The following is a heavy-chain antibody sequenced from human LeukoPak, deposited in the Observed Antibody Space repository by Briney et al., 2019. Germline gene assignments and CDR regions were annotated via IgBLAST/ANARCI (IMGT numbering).Heavy chain of an antibody. D-gene: IGHD6-13*01. V-gene: IGHV1-69*04. CDR1: GGTFSSYA. CDR3: ARGGGYSSSWYPRY. Sequence: ASVKVSCKASGGTFSSYAISWVRQAPGQGLEWMGRIIPIPGIANYAQKFQGRVTITADKSTSTAYMELSSLRSEDTAVYYCARGGGYSSSWYPRYWGQGTLVTVSS. CDR2: IIPIPGIA. J-gene: IGHJ4*02.